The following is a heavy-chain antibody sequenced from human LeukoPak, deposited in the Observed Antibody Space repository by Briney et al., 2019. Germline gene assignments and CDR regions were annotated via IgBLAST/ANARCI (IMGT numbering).Heavy chain of an antibody. V-gene: IGHV4-61*02. CDR2: IYTSGST. Sequence: PSETLSLTCTVSGGSISSGGYYWSWIRQRPGKGLEWVGRIYTSGSTNYNPSLKSRVTMSVDMSKNQFSLKLSSVTAADTAVYYCARQGSYGDYMLVDYWGQGTRVTVSS. D-gene: IGHD4-17*01. CDR3: ARQGSYGDYMLVDY. CDR1: GGSISSGGYY. J-gene: IGHJ4*02.